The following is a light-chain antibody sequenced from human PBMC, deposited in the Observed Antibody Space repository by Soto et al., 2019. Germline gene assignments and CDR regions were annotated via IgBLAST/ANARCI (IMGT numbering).Light chain of an antibody. CDR1: QSVSRY. CDR2: GAS. CDR3: QQYNDWPLIT. J-gene: IGKJ5*01. V-gene: IGKV3-15*01. Sequence: EIVMTQSPATLSVSPGEIATLSCRASQSVSRYLAWYQQKPGQAPRLLIYGASTRTTDITARFSVIGYGTEFTLHITSLPSEDFAVYYCQQYNDWPLITFGHGTRLEIK.